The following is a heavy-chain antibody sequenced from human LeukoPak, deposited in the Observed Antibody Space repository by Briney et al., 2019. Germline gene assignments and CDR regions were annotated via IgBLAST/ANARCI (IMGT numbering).Heavy chain of an antibody. Sequence: GGSLRLSCAASGFTFSSYSMNWVRQAPGKGLEWVSSISSSSSYIYYADSVKGRFTISRDNAKNSLYLQMNSLRAEDTAVYYCARGAPYYGSGRSNDYWGQGTLVTVSS. CDR1: GFTFSSYS. D-gene: IGHD3-10*01. J-gene: IGHJ4*02. CDR3: ARGAPYYGSGRSNDY. CDR2: ISSSSSYI. V-gene: IGHV3-21*01.